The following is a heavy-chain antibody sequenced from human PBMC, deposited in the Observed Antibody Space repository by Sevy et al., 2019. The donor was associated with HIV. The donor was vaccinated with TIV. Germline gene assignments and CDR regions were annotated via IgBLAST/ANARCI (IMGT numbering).Heavy chain of an antibody. CDR1: GGSISSGTYN. V-gene: IGHV4-39*01. J-gene: IGHJ4*02. Sequence: SETLSLTCTVSGGSISSGTYNWGWIRQPPGKGLEWIGSIYYGGDTYYNPSLKSRVTISVATSKNQFSLRLSSVTAADTAMYYCARPKMKWLYSVYAFWGQGTLVTVSS. CDR2: IYYGGDT. CDR3: ARPKMKWLYSVYAF. D-gene: IGHD3-22*01.